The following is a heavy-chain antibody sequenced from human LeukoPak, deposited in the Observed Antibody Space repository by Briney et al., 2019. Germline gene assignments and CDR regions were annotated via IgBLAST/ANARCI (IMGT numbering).Heavy chain of an antibody. J-gene: IGHJ4*02. Sequence: ASVKVSCNASGYTFTSYGISWVRQALGQGIEWMGWISAYNGNTNYAQKLKGRVTMTTDTSTSTAYMELRSLRSDDTDVYYCARKGGTVVACDYWGQGTLVTVSS. CDR2: ISAYNGNT. D-gene: IGHD3-22*01. CDR3: ARKGGTVVACDY. CDR1: GYTFTSYG. V-gene: IGHV1-18*01.